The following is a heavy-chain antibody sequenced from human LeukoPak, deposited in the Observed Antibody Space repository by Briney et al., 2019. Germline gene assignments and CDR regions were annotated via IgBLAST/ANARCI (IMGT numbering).Heavy chain of an antibody. V-gene: IGHV3-48*03. CDR3: ARGYYGSADY. CDR1: GFXFSNYE. D-gene: IGHD3-10*01. CDR2: ISPSGDTI. J-gene: IGHJ4*02. Sequence: PGGSLRLSCAASGFXFSNYEISWVRQAPGKGLEWVSYISPSGDTIYYGDSVKGRFTISRENAKNSLYLQMNSLRAGDTAVYYCARGYYGSADYWGQGTLVTVSS.